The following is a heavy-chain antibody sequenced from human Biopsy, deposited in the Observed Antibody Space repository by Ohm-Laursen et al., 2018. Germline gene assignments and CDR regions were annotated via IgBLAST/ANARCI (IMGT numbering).Heavy chain of an antibody. CDR2: ITPTGVT. V-gene: IGHV4-4*07. CDR1: GGSIDFKY. D-gene: IGHD3-22*01. J-gene: IGHJ4*02. CDR3: ARELMEYYDSGGYFDH. Sequence: TLSLTCSVSGGSIDFKYWTWIRQSADKGLEWIGRITPTGVTHYNPSLESRVTMSLDTSKKLFSLKLSSVTAADTAMYYCARELMEYYDSGGYFDHWGQGSLVTVSS.